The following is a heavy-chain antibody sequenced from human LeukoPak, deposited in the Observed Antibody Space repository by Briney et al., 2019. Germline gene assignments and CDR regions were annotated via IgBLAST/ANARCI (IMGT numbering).Heavy chain of an antibody. CDR1: GYTFTTYG. D-gene: IGHD6-13*01. CDR2: ISAYNGNT. Sequence: ASVKVSCKASGYTFTTYGISWVRQAPGQGLEWMGWISAYNGNTNYAQKPQGRVTMTTDTSTSTAYMELRSLRSDDTAVYYCARSSSIAAPFDYWGQGTLVTVSS. V-gene: IGHV1-18*01. J-gene: IGHJ4*02. CDR3: ARSSSIAAPFDY.